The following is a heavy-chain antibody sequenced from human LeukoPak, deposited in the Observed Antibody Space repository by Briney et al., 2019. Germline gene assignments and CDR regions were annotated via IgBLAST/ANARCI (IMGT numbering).Heavy chain of an antibody. CDR2: ISSSGSTI. V-gene: IGHV3-11*01. D-gene: IGHD3-10*01. Sequence: GGSLRLSCAASGFTFSDYYMSWIRQAPGKGLEWVSYISSSGSTIYYADSVKGRFTISRYNAKNSLYLQMNSLRAEDTAVYYCARVADYYGSGSYFGNFDYWGQGTLVTVSS. J-gene: IGHJ4*02. CDR3: ARVADYYGSGSYFGNFDY. CDR1: GFTFSDYY.